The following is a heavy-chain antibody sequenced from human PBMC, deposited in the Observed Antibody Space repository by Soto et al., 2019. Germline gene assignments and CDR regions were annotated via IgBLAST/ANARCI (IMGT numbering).Heavy chain of an antibody. Sequence: QVQLVESGGGVVQPGRSLRLSCAASGFTFSSYGMHWVRQAPGKGLEWVAVISYDGSNKYYADSVKGRFTISRDNSKNXLXXQMNSLRAEDTAVYYCAKDLSYYSNSPYYYYGMDVWGQGTTVTVSS. J-gene: IGHJ6*02. CDR1: GFTFSSYG. D-gene: IGHD4-4*01. CDR2: ISYDGSNK. CDR3: AKDLSYYSNSPYYYYGMDV. V-gene: IGHV3-30*18.